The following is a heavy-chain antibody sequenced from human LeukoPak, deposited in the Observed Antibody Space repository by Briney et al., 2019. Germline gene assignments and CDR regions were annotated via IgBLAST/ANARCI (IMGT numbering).Heavy chain of an antibody. J-gene: IGHJ4*02. D-gene: IGHD5-18*01. CDR3: ARDREYSYGSDLDH. CDR2: NNVAGNS. CDR1: GGFIHTYN. V-gene: IGHV4-4*07. Sequence: SETLSLTCTVSGGFIHTYNWIWIRQPAGKGLEWVGRNNVAGNSYYNPSLKSRVSISVDRPNNRFSLELTSVTAADTAVYYCARDREYSYGSDLDHCGQGILVTVSS.